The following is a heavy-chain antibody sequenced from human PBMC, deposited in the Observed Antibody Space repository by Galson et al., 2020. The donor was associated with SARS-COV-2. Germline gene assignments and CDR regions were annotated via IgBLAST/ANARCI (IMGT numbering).Heavy chain of an antibody. Sequence: ASVKVSCETSGYTFTSYDITWVRQAPGQGLEWMGWMNPGNGDTGYAQNLQGRVTMTSNTAISTAYMEVNSLRSDDTAVYYCARRREDYGDDSFPAPKYWGQGTLVTVSS. CDR3: ARRREDYGDDSFPAPKY. V-gene: IGHV1-8*01. J-gene: IGHJ4*02. CDR1: GYTFTSYD. CDR2: MNPGNGDT. D-gene: IGHD4-17*01.